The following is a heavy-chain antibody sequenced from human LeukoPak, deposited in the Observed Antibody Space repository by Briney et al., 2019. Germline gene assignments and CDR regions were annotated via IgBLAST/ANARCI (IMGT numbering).Heavy chain of an antibody. V-gene: IGHV4-34*01. CDR2: INHSGST. J-gene: IGHJ4*02. Sequence: SETLSLTCAVYGGSFSGYYWSWIRQPPGKGLEWIGEINHSGSTNYNPSLMSRVTISVDTSKNQFSLKLSSVTAADTAVYYCARTPTIFGVVLLYYFDYWGQGTLVTVSS. CDR1: GGSFSGYY. CDR3: ARTPTIFGVVLLYYFDY. D-gene: IGHD3-3*01.